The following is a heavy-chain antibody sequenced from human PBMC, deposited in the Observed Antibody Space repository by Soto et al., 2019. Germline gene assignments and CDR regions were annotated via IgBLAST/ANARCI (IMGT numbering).Heavy chain of an antibody. J-gene: IGHJ4*02. CDR3: AKDKGGVVVTAIFDY. D-gene: IGHD2-21*02. V-gene: IGHV3-23*01. CDR2: ISGSGGST. Sequence: GGSLRLSCAASGFTFSSYAMSWVRQAPGKGLEWVSAISGSGGSTYYADSVKGRFTISRDNSKNTLYLQMNSLRAEDTAVYYCAKDKGGVVVTAIFDYWGQGTLVTVSS. CDR1: GFTFSSYA.